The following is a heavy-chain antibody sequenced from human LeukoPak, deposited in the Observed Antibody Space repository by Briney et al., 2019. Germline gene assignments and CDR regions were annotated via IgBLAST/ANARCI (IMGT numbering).Heavy chain of an antibody. Sequence: GGSLRLSCAASGFTLSSHWMSWVRQAPGKGLEWVANIKQDGTEKYYVDSVEGRFTISRDNAKNSLYLQMNSLRAEDTAVYYCARVAGDWGWYFDLWGRGTLVTVSS. CDR2: IKQDGTEK. J-gene: IGHJ2*01. V-gene: IGHV3-7*05. CDR3: ARVAGDWGWYFDL. CDR1: GFTLSSHW. D-gene: IGHD2-21*02.